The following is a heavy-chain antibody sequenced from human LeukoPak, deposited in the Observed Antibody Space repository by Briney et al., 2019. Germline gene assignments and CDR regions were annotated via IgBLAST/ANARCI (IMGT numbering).Heavy chain of an antibody. CDR3: ARHPHYYASGIYAFDI. CDR2: IYYNGRT. J-gene: IGHJ3*02. D-gene: IGHD3-10*01. V-gene: IGHV4-59*01. Sequence: PSETLSLTCTVSGGSIRTYYWSWIRQPPGMGLEWIGYIYYNGRTSYNPSLKSRVTISLDPSKNQFSLKLSSVTAADTAVYYCARHPHYYASGIYAFDIWGQGSMVTVSS. CDR1: GGSIRTYY.